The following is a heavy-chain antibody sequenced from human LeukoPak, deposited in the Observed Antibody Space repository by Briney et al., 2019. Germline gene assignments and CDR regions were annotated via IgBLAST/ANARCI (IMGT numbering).Heavy chain of an antibody. Sequence: PSTSVKVSCKASGGTSSTYTITWVRQAPGQGLEWMGGIIPVFRTPNYAQKFQGRVTITTDESTSTAYMELSSLKSDDTAIYYCARVDRYFFYLDVWGQGTTVTVSS. J-gene: IGHJ6*03. CDR3: ARVDRYFFYLDV. CDR2: IIPVFRTP. CDR1: GGTSSTYT. V-gene: IGHV1-69*05.